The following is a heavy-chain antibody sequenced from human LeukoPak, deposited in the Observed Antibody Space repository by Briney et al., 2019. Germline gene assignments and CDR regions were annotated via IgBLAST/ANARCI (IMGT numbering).Heavy chain of an antibody. V-gene: IGHV1-2*02. CDR3: ARGPIVTSD. D-gene: IGHD4-11*01. Sequence: ASVKVSCKACVYTFTGYYIHWVRQATGQALEWMAWINPDSGDTRYAQKLQGRVTVTRDTSISTAYMELSGMRSDDTAVYYCARGPIVTSDWGQGTLVTVSS. J-gene: IGHJ4*02. CDR1: VYTFTGYY. CDR2: INPDSGDT.